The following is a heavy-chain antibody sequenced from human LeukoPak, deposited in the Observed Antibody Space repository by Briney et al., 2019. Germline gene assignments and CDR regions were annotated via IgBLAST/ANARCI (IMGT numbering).Heavy chain of an antibody. CDR2: IYSSGVQ. V-gene: IGHV3-53*01. J-gene: IGHJ4*02. Sequence: PGGSLRLSCAVSGFSVSSNCVNWVRQAPGRGFEWVSMIYSSGVQDYADSVKGRFSISRDSSKNTVVLQMNSLRAEDTALYYCTGGHNEFYFENWGRETLVTVSS. D-gene: IGHD3-16*01. CDR1: GFSVSSNC. CDR3: TGGHNEFYFEN.